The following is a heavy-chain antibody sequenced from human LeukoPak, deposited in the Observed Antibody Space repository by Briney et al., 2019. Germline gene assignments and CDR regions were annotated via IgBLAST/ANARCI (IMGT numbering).Heavy chain of an antibody. V-gene: IGHV3-53*04. CDR3: ARVVTVRAYYFDL. Sequence: GGSLRLSCAASGFTVSTNCMTWVRQAPGKGLEWVSTIYSGGTTYYADSVKGRFTISRHNSRNTLYLQMNSLRDEDTAVYYCARVVTVRAYYFDLWGQGTLVTVSS. CDR2: IYSGGTT. D-gene: IGHD3-16*02. CDR1: GFTVSTNC. J-gene: IGHJ4*02.